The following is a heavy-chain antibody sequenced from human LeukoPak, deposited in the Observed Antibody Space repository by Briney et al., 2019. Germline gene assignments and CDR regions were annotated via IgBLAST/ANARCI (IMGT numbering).Heavy chain of an antibody. CDR3: ARDFRTAYDKPPFDY. CDR2: ISSSSSYI. CDR1: GFTFSSYW. Sequence: PGGSLRLSXAASGFTFSSYWMSWVRQAPGKGLEWVSSISSSSSYIYYADSVKGRFTISRDNAKNSLYLQMNSLRAEDTAVYYCARDFRTAYDKPPFDYWGQGTLVTVSS. J-gene: IGHJ4*02. V-gene: IGHV3-21*01. D-gene: IGHD3/OR15-3a*01.